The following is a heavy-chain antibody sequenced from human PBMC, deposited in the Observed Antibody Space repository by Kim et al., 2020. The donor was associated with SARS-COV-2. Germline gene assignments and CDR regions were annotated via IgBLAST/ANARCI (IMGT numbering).Heavy chain of an antibody. D-gene: IGHD3-22*01. J-gene: IGHJ4*01. Sequence: SETLSLTCTVSGDSISSDYWSWVRQPPGKGLEWIGYIYYSGSTNYNPSLKSRVSISVDTSKNQFSLKLSSVTAADTAVYYCARVTYYYDTSAYYTYYFD. CDR1: GDSISSDY. CDR3: ARVTYYYDTSAYYTYYFD. CDR2: IYYSGST. V-gene: IGHV4-59*01.